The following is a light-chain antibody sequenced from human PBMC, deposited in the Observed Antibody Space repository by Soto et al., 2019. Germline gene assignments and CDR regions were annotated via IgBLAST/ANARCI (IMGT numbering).Light chain of an antibody. CDR1: SSDIGAYNL. J-gene: IGLJ3*02. CDR2: DVT. Sequence: QSALTQPASVSGSPGQSITISCTGTSSDIGAYNLVSWYQQHPGKVPKLLIYDVTYRPSGVSNRVSGFKSGTTASLTISGLQAEDEAYYYCSSYTSSITLVFGGGTKLTVL. CDR3: SSYTSSITLV. V-gene: IGLV2-14*03.